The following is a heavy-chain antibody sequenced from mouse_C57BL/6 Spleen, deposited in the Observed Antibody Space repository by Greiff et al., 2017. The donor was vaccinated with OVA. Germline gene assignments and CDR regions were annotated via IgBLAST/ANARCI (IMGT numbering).Heavy chain of an antibody. D-gene: IGHD1-1*01. V-gene: IGHV1-50*01. Sequence: QVQLQQPGAELVKPGASVKLSCKASGYTFTSYWMQWVKQRPGQGLEWIGEIDPSDSYTNYNQKFKGKATLTVDTSSSTAYMQLSSLTSEDSAVYYCARSLLYYGSFDYWGQGTTLTVSS. CDR3: ARSLLYYGSFDY. CDR1: GYTFTSYW. CDR2: IDPSDSYT. J-gene: IGHJ2*01.